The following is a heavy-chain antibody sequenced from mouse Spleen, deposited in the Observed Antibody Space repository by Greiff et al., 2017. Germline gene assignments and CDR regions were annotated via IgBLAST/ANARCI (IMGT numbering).Heavy chain of an antibody. D-gene: IGHD1-2*01. V-gene: IGHV1-4*01. CDR2: INPSSGYT. Sequence: LVESGAELARPGASVKMSRKASGYTFTSYTMHWVKQRPGQGLEWIGYINPSSGYTKYNQKFKDKATLTADKSSSTAYMQLSSLTSEDSAVYYCARGGLLRPFDYWGQGTTLTVSS. CDR1: GYTFTSYT. J-gene: IGHJ2*01. CDR3: ARGGLLRPFDY.